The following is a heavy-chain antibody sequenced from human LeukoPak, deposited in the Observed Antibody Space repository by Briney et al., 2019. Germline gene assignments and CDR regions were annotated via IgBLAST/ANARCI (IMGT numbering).Heavy chain of an antibody. D-gene: IGHD6-13*01. V-gene: IGHV3-30*02. J-gene: IGHJ4*02. CDR1: GINFRSSG. CDR2: IQNDGSDK. CDR3: AREGGRAVPGRFDQ. Sequence: PGGSLRLSCAASGINFRSSGMHWVRQAPGKGLEWVTFIQNDGSDKYYAASVKDRFTISRDNSKNTVYLHMASLRADDTALYYCAREGGRAVPGRFDQWGQGTLVTVSS.